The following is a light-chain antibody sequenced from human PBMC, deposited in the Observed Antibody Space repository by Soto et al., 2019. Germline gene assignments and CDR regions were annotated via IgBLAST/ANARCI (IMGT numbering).Light chain of an antibody. V-gene: IGKV3-20*01. J-gene: IGKJ2*01. CDR1: QSVSNND. Sequence: EIVLTQSPDTLSLSPGERATVSCRASQSVSNNDLAWYQQTPGQAPMLLLYGASTRPTGIPDTFSGSRCGTDFTITISRLEPEDFAVYYCHHQGNSPPYTFGQGTKLDIK. CDR2: GAS. CDR3: HHQGNSPPYT.